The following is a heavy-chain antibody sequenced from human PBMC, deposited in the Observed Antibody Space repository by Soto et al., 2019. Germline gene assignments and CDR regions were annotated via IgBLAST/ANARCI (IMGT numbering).Heavy chain of an antibody. CDR3: ARSHGSSTSLEIYYYYYYGMDV. CDR1: GGTFGSYA. V-gene: IGHV1-69*01. D-gene: IGHD2-2*01. J-gene: IGHJ6*02. CDR2: IIPIPGTA. Sequence: QVQLVQSGAEVKKPGSSVKVSCKASGGTFGSYAISWVRQAPGQGLQWMGGIIPIPGTANYAQKFQGRVTIAADESTSTACMELSSLRSEDTAVYYCARSHGSSTSLEIYYYYYYGMDVWGQGTTVTVSS.